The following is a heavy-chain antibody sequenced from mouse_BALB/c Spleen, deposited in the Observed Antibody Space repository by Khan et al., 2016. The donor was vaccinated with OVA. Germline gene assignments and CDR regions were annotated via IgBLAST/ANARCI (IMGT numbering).Heavy chain of an antibody. J-gene: IGHJ2*01. V-gene: IGHV1-87*01. CDR2: IYPGDGDT. D-gene: IGHD2-14*01. CDR3: ASYRYDYFDY. CDR1: GYTFTSYW. Sequence: QIQLVQSGAELARPGASVKLSCKASGYTFTSYWMQWVNQRPGQGLEWIGIIYPGDGDTRYTQKFKGKATLTADKSSSTAYMQLSSLASEDSAVYYCASYRYDYFDYWGQGTTLTVSS.